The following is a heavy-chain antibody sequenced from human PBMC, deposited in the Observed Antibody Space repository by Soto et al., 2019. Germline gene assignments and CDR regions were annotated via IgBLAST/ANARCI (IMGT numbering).Heavy chain of an antibody. Sequence: QLQLQESGSGLVKPSQTLSLTCAVSGGSISSGGYSWSWIRQPPGKGLEWIGYIYHSGSTYYNPSLKSRVTISVDRSKNQFSLKLSSVPAADTAVYYCATTPYYGDYGSLWYWGEGTLVTVSS. V-gene: IGHV4-30-2*01. J-gene: IGHJ4*02. D-gene: IGHD4-17*01. CDR3: ATTPYYGDYGSLWY. CDR1: GGSISSGGYS. CDR2: IYHSGST.